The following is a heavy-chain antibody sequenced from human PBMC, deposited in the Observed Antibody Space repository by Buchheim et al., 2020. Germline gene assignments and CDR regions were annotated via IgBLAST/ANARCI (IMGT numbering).Heavy chain of an antibody. V-gene: IGHV3-33*01. CDR1: GFTFSTYG. CDR3: ARVGQYSNSWFGTHFDC. D-gene: IGHD6-13*01. CDR2: IWYDGSDK. Sequence: QVQLVESGGGLVKPGGSLRLSCVASGFTFSTYGMHWVRQAPGKGLEWVAIIWYDGSDKYYADSVKGRFTISRDDSKNTLFLQMNGLRVEDTAVYYCARVGQYSNSWFGTHFDCWGQGTL. J-gene: IGHJ4*02.